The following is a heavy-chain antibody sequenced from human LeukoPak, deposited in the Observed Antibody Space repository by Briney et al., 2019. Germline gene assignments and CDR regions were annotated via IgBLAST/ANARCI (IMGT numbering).Heavy chain of an antibody. CDR1: GYTFTSYG. CDR3: ARLSRYTIFGVVREGWFDP. D-gene: IGHD3-3*01. Sequence: ASVKVSCKASGYTFTSYGISWVRQAPGQGLEWMGWISAYNGSTNYAQKLQGRVTMTTDTSTSTAYMELRSLRSDDTAVYYCARLSRYTIFGVVREGWFDPWGQGTLVTVSS. V-gene: IGHV1-18*01. J-gene: IGHJ5*02. CDR2: ISAYNGST.